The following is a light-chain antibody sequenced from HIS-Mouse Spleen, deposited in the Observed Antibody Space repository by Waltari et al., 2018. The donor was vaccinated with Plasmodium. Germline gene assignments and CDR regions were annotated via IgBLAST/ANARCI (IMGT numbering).Light chain of an antibody. CDR3: MQGTHWPPIFT. CDR1: QRLVSSDGNTY. Sequence: DVVMTQSPLSLPVTLGQPASISCRSSQRLVSSDGNTYLNWFQQRPGQSPRRLIYKVSNRDSGVPDRFSGSGSGTDFTLKISRVEAEDVGVYYCMQGTHWPPIFTFGPGTKVDIK. V-gene: IGKV2-30*01. J-gene: IGKJ3*01. CDR2: KVS.